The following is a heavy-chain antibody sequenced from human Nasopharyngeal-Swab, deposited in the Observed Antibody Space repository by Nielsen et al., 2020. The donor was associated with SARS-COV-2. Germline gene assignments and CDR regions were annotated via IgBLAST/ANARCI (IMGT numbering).Heavy chain of an antibody. CDR2: INHSGST. D-gene: IGHD3-22*01. CDR1: GGSISSGGYY. CDR3: ARSPSPHITMIVVVTHWYFDL. V-gene: IGHV4-39*07. Sequence: SETLSLTCTVSGGSISSGGYYWSWIRQPPGKGLEWIGEINHSGSTNYNPSLKSRVTISVDTSKNQFSLKLSSVTAADTAVYYCARSPSPHITMIVVVTHWYFDLWGRGTLVTVSS. J-gene: IGHJ2*01.